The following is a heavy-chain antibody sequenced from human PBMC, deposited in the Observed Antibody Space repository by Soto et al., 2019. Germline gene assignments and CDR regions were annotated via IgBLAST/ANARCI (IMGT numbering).Heavy chain of an antibody. D-gene: IGHD2-21*02. CDR2: FIPEFGET. CDR1: GGTFSSYA. Sequence: GASVKVSCKASGGTFSSYAISWVRQAPGQGLEWMGGFIPEFGETIYAQKFQGRVTITEDTSTDTAYMELSSLRSEDTAVYYCATSLRLNYFDYWGQGTLVTVSS. V-gene: IGHV1-69*06. CDR3: ATSLRLNYFDY. J-gene: IGHJ4*02.